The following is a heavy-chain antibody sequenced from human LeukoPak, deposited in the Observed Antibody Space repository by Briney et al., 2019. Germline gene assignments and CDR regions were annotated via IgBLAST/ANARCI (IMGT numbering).Heavy chain of an antibody. CDR3: AKSLYGGCDY. J-gene: IGHJ4*02. V-gene: IGHV3-53*01. CDR1: GFTVSAHY. D-gene: IGHD3-16*02. CDR2: LYTGGDT. Sequence: GGSLRLSCAVSGFTVSAHYMSWVRQAPGKGLECVSFLYTGGDTYYADSVKGRFTISRDNSKNTLYLQMNSLRAEDTAVYYCAKSLYGGCDYWGQGTVVTVSS.